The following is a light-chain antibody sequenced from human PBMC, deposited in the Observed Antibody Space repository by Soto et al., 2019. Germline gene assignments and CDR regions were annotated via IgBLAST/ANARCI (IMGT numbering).Light chain of an antibody. V-gene: IGKV3-11*01. Sequence: EIVLTQSPATLSLSPGERATLSFRASQSVSSYLAWYQQKPGQAPRLLIYDASNRATGIPARFSGSGSGTDFTLTISSLAPEEFSVYYCQQRSNWPLTFGGVTKVEIK. CDR3: QQRSNWPLT. CDR1: QSVSSY. CDR2: DAS. J-gene: IGKJ4*01.